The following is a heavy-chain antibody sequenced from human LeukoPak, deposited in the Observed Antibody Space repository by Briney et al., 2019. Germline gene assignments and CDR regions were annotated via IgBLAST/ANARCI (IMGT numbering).Heavy chain of an antibody. V-gene: IGHV3-33*01. D-gene: IGHD6-13*01. CDR2: IWSDGSNK. J-gene: IGHJ4*02. CDR1: GLTFSSYG. CDR3: ASAAGAYDN. Sequence: GGSLRLSCEASGLTFSSYGMHWVRQAPGKGLEWVAVIWSDGSNKYYADSVKGRFAISRDNSKNTVWLQMNSLRAGDTAVYYCASAAGAYDNWGQGTLVTVSS.